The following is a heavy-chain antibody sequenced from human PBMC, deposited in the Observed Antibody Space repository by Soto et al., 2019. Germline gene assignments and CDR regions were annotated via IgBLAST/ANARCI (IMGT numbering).Heavy chain of an antibody. J-gene: IGHJ4*02. D-gene: IGHD3-22*01. V-gene: IGHV1-24*01. CDR1: GYTLTELS. CDR3: ATLTRVYYDRSGYYY. Sequence: QVQLVQSGAEVKKPGASVKVSCKVSGYTLTELSMHWVRQAPGKGLEWMGGFDPEEGETIYTQKFQGIVTMTADTSTDTAYMELSNLSTEDTAVYYCATLTRVYYDRSGYYYWGQGTLFTLYS. CDR2: FDPEEGET.